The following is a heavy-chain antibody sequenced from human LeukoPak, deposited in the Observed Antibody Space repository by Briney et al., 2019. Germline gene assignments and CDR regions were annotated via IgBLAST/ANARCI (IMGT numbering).Heavy chain of an antibody. CDR2: INPNSGGT. J-gene: IGHJ6*02. CDR1: GYTFTGYY. V-gene: IGHV1-2*02. Sequence: GASVKVSCKASGYTFTGYYMHWVRQAPGQGLEWMGWINPNSGGTNYAQKFQGRVTMTRDTSISTAYMELSRLRSDDTAVYHCARVNDSSGYTYFYYYAMGVWGQGTTVTASS. CDR3: ARVNDSSGYTYFYYYAMGV. D-gene: IGHD3-22*01.